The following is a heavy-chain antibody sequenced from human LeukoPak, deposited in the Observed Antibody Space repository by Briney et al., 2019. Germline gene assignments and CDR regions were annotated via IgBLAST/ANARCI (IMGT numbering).Heavy chain of an antibody. D-gene: IGHD3-10*01. CDR3: ARHKYDASGSYYNAPGDY. CDR2: IYSGGDT. V-gene: IGHV3-66*04. J-gene: IGHJ4*02. CDR1: GFTVSGNH. Sequence: GGSLRLSCAASGFTVSGNHMSWVRQAPGKGLEWVSVIYSGGDTYYADSVKGRFTISRDNSKNTLYLQMNSLRAEDTAVYYCARHKYDASGSYYNAPGDYWGQGTLVTVSS.